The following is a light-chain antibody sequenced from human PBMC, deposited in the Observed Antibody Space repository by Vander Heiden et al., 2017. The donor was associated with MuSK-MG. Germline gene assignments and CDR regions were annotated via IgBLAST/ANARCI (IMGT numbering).Light chain of an antibody. Sequence: EIVLTQSPGTLSLSPGERATLSCRASQSVSSSYLAWYQQKPGQAPRLLIYGASSRATGIPDRFSGSGYGTDFTLTISRLEPEDFAVYYCQQYGSSPIFTFGHGTKVDIK. CDR3: QQYGSSPIFT. CDR2: GAS. V-gene: IGKV3-20*01. CDR1: QSVSSSY. J-gene: IGKJ3*01.